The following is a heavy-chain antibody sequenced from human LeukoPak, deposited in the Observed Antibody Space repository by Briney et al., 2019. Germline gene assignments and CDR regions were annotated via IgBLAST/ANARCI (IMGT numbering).Heavy chain of an antibody. J-gene: IGHJ4*02. D-gene: IGHD3-10*01. Sequence: GGSLRLSCVASGFTFSNYNMNWVRQAPGKGLEWVASISDSSGNIFYADSVKGRFTVSRDNAKKSLYLQMNSLRVEDTAVYYCARDGHYGGGGFSSDYWGQGTLVTVPS. V-gene: IGHV3-21*01. CDR1: GFTFSNYN. CDR3: ARDGHYGGGGFSSDY. CDR2: ISDSSGNI.